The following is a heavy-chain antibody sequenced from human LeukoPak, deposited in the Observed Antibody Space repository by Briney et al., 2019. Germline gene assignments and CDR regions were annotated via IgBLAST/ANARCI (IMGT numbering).Heavy chain of an antibody. CDR1: GGSISSGGYY. V-gene: IGHV4-31*03. D-gene: IGHD2-2*01. CDR2: IYYSGST. CDR3: ARTRRDIVVVPAAAPRRYSWFDP. Sequence: PSETLSLTCTVSGGSISSGGYYWSWIRQHPGKGLEWIGYIYYSGSTYYNPSLKSRVTISVDTSKNQFSLKLSSVTAADTAVYYCARTRRDIVVVPAAAPRRYSWFDPWGQGTLVTVSS. J-gene: IGHJ5*02.